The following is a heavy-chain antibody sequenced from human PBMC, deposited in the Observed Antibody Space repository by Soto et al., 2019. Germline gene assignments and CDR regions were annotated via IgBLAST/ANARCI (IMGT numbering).Heavy chain of an antibody. CDR2: VFDTGFT. J-gene: IGHJ4*02. CDR1: GGSISGSYYY. V-gene: IGHV4-39*01. D-gene: IGHD1-20*01. Sequence: QLQLQQSGPGLVKPSETLSLTCAVSGGSISGSYYYWGWLRQSPGRGPEWIVSVFDTGFTSYNPSLESRVSVSVDRSKNQFSLKVSAVTAADTAVYYCASSQKVYNWNYFDYGGQGALVTVAS. CDR3: ASSQKVYNWNYFDY.